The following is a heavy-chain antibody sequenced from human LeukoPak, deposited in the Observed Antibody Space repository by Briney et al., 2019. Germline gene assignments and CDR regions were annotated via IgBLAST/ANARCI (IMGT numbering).Heavy chain of an antibody. Sequence: GGSLTLSCVGCRLSFMQAWMNGLRQAPGQGLEWVSYISSTSNTRFYADSVKGRFTISRDNAKNSLYLQMNSLRDEDTAVYYCALEPHRGGRTYRAFYLYYWGQGTLVTVSS. D-gene: IGHD1-14*01. CDR3: ALEPHRGGRTYRAFYLYY. CDR2: ISSTSNTR. J-gene: IGHJ4*02. CDR1: RLSFMQAW. V-gene: IGHV3-48*02.